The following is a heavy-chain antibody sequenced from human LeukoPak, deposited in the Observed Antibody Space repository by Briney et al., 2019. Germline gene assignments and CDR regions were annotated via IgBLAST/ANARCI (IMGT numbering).Heavy chain of an antibody. CDR1: GFTFSSYG. CDR2: ISYDGSNK. V-gene: IGHV3-30*18. J-gene: IGHJ5*02. CDR3: AKTGQQLGLTKNWFDP. Sequence: GGSLRLSCAASGFTFSSYGMHWVRQAPGKGLEWVAVISYDGSNKYHADSVKGRFTISRDNSKNTLYLQMNSLRAEDTAVYYCAKTGQQLGLTKNWFDPWGQGTLVTVSS. D-gene: IGHD6-6*01.